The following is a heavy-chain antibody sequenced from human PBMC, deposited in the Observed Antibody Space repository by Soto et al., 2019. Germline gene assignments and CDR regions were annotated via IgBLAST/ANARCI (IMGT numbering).Heavy chain of an antibody. J-gene: IGHJ1*01. Sequence: APVKVSCKASGGSFSNFGISWVRQAPGQELEWMGGIVPVFGRPNYAQMFRGRLTITADESTSTGYMEFISLRSDDTTAYYCAREGSCCKFWRRGTRVTVSS. D-gene: IGHD2-15*01. CDR1: GGSFSNFG. V-gene: IGHV1-69*13. CDR3: AREGSCCKF. CDR2: IVPVFGRP.